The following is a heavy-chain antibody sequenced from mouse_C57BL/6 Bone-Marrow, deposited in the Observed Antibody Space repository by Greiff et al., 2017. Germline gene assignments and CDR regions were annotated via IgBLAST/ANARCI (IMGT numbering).Heavy chain of an antibody. CDR2: IYPGDGDT. Sequence: VQRVESGAELVKPGASVKISCKASGYAFSSFWMNWVKQRPGKGLEWIGQIYPGDGDTNYNGKFKGKATLTADKSSSTAYMQLSSLTSEDSAVYFCAREDWEGYYYAMDYWGQGTSVTVSS. J-gene: IGHJ4*01. CDR3: AREDWEGYYYAMDY. D-gene: IGHD4-1*01. V-gene: IGHV1-80*01. CDR1: GYAFSSFW.